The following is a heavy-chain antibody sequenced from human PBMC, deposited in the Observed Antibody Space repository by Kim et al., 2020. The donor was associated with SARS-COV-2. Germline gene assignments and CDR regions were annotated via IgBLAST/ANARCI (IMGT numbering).Heavy chain of an antibody. CDR3: ARGFHGVVVAATPEFYFDY. Sequence: SRVTISVDTSKNQFSRKLSSVTAADTAVYYCARGFHGVVVAATPEFYFDYWGQGTLVTVSS. J-gene: IGHJ4*02. D-gene: IGHD2-15*01. V-gene: IGHV4-34*01.